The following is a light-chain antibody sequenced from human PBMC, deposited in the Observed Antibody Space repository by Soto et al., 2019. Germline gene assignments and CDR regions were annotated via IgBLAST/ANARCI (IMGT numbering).Light chain of an antibody. Sequence: DIHSTHSPYTLSASVGDRITITFRASQSVSRRLAWFQQKPGKAPKLLIYDASSLESGVPSRFSGRGSGTEFTLTISSLQPDDCATYYCHTYNSYSLHTFGQGTKVDIK. V-gene: IGKV1-5*01. CDR2: DAS. CDR3: HTYNSYSLHT. J-gene: IGKJ2*01. CDR1: QSVSRR.